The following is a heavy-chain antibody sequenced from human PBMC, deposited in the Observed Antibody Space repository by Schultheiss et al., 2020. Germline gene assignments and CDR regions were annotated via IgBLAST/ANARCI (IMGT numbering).Heavy chain of an antibody. CDR1: GGSISSSSYY. Sequence: LSLTCTVSGGSISSSSYYWGWIRQPPGKGLEWIGSIYYSGSTYYNPSLKSRVTISVDTSKNQFSLKLSSVTAADTAVYYCARTVGNQLLVLNWFDPWGQGTLVTVSA. J-gene: IGHJ5*02. CDR2: IYYSGST. V-gene: IGHV4-39*01. CDR3: ARTVGNQLLVLNWFDP. D-gene: IGHD2-2*01.